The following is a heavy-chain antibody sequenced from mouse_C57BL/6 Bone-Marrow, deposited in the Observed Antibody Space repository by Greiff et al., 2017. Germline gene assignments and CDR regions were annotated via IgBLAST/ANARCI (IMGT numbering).Heavy chain of an antibody. CDR1: GYTFTGYG. Sequence: QVQLQQSGAELARPGASVKLSCKASGYTFTGYGISWVKQRTGQGLEWIGEIYPRSGNTYYNEKFKGKATLTADKSSSTAYMGLRSLTSEDSAVYICARAEYDGTFDVWGTETTGTASS. D-gene: IGHD1-1*01. CDR3: ARAEYDGTFDV. J-gene: IGHJ1*03. V-gene: IGHV1-81*01. CDR2: IYPRSGNT.